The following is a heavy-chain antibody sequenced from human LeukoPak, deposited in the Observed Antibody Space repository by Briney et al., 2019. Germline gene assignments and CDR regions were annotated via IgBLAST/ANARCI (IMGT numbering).Heavy chain of an antibody. CDR1: GGSFSGYY. CDR2: INHSGST. CDR3: ARDIVVVPAAMSFDY. V-gene: IGHV4-34*01. Sequence: SETLSLTCAVYGGSFSGYYWSWIRQPPGKGLEWIGEINHSGSTNYNPSLKSRVTISVDTSKNQFSLKLSSVTAADTAVYYCARDIVVVPAAMSFDYWGLGTLVTVSS. J-gene: IGHJ4*02. D-gene: IGHD2-2*01.